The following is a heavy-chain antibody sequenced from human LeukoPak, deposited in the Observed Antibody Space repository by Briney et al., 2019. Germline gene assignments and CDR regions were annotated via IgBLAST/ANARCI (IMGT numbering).Heavy chain of an antibody. V-gene: IGHV1-2*02. CDR3: ARDFIVVVPAAMGY. CDR2: INPNSGGT. CDR1: GYTFTGYC. D-gene: IGHD2-2*01. J-gene: IGHJ4*02. Sequence: ASVKVSCKASGYTFTGYCMHWVRQAPGQGLEWMGWINPNSGGTNYAQKFQGRVTMTRDTSISTAYMELSRLRSDDTAVYYCARDFIVVVPAAMGYWGQGTLVTVSS.